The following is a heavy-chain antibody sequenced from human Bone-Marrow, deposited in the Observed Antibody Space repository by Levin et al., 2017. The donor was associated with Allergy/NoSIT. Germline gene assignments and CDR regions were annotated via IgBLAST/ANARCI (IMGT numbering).Heavy chain of an antibody. CDR1: GYHFVSYW. V-gene: IGHV5-51*01. J-gene: IGHJ4*02. Sequence: GESLKISCKGSGYHFVSYWIGWVRQMPERGLEWMGVVYPGDSDSRYSPSFQGQVTISVDKYISTAYLQWSSLKASDTAMYYCVRGGESGWSVLDYFDHWGQGTPVTVSS. CDR2: VYPGDSDS. D-gene: IGHD6-19*01. CDR3: VRGGESGWSVLDYFDH.